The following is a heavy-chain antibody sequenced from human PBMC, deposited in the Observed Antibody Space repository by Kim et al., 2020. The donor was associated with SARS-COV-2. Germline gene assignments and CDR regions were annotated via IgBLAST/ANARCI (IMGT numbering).Heavy chain of an antibody. CDR2: ISGRVDPT. D-gene: IGHD6-13*01. V-gene: IGHV3-23*01. Sequence: GGSLRLSCEASGFTFSGYAMTWVRQAPGKGLEWVSGISGRVDPTYDADSVKGRFTTSGDNSKNTLYLQMNSLSVEDTAVYYCAKYTSSWNFDLWGRGTLVPGST. J-gene: IGHJ2*01. CDR3: AKYTSSWNFDL. CDR1: GFTFSGYA.